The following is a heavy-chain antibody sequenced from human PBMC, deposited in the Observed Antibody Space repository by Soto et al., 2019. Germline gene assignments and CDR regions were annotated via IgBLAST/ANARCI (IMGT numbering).Heavy chain of an antibody. CDR1: GVSISDTSYY. Sequence: SETLSLTCTVSGVSISDTSYYLGWIRQPPGKGLEWIGTIYYSGSTYYSPSLKSRVTMSVDTSKNQFSLKLISVTAADTAVYYCARLYPQLDFDYWGQGTLVTVSS. D-gene: IGHD6-13*01. CDR2: IYYSGST. CDR3: ARLYPQLDFDY. J-gene: IGHJ4*02. V-gene: IGHV4-39*01.